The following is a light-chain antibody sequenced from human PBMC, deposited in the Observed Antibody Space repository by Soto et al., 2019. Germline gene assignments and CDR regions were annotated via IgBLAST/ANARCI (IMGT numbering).Light chain of an antibody. Sequence: QSALTQPPSASGYPGQSVTISCTGTSSDVGGYNYVSWYQQHPGKAPKLMIYEVSKRPSGVPDRFSGSKSGNTASLTVSGLQAEDEADYYCSSYAGSNEVFGGGTKLTVL. V-gene: IGLV2-8*01. J-gene: IGLJ2*01. CDR3: SSYAGSNEV. CDR2: EVS. CDR1: SSDVGGYNY.